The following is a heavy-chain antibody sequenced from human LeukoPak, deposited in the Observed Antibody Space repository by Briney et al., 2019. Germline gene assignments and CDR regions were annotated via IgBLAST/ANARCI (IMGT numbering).Heavy chain of an antibody. V-gene: IGHV3-11*01. CDR1: GFTFSDYY. CDR3: ARDMAPVVAGSYGMDV. Sequence: PGGSLRLSCAASGFTFSDYYISWIRQAPGKGLEWVSYISSSGSTIYYADSVKGRFTISRDNAKNSLYLQMNSLRAEDTAVYYCARDMAPVVAGSYGMDVWGQGTTVTVSS. D-gene: IGHD2-15*01. J-gene: IGHJ6*02. CDR2: ISSSGSTI.